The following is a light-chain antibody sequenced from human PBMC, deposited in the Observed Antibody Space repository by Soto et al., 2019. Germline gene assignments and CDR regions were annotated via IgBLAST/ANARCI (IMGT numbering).Light chain of an antibody. CDR2: DVS. J-gene: IGKJ2*01. V-gene: IGKV3-11*01. CDR1: QSVSSY. Sequence: EIVLTQSPATLSLSPGERATLSCRTSQSVSSYLAWYQQQPGQAPMLLIHDVSNRANGIPARFSGSGSGTDCPLTISNLGPAHFAVYYRQRRSAWPYALVQGTKLEI. CDR3: QRRSAWPYA.